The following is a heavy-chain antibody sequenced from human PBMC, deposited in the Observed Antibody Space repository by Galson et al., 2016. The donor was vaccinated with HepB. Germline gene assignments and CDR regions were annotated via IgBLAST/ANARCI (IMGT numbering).Heavy chain of an antibody. D-gene: IGHD6-19*01. Sequence: SLRLSCAASGFTFNSYSMDWVRQAPGKGLEWVSTITPRTADIFYADSVKGRFTISRDDAKNSLYLQMNGLRAEDTAVYFCARDTSGWSRDYWGRGTLVIVSS. CDR3: ARDTSGWSRDY. J-gene: IGHJ4*02. CDR1: GFTFNSYS. V-gene: IGHV3-21*06. CDR2: ITPRTADI.